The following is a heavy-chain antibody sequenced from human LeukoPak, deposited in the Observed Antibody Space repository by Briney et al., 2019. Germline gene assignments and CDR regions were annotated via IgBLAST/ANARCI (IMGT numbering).Heavy chain of an antibody. Sequence: GGSLRLSCAASGFTFSSYAMSWVRQAPGKGLEWVSAISGSGGSTYYADSVKGRFTISRDNSKNTLYLQMNSLRAEDTAVYYCARMRGHYYGMDVWGQGTLVTVSS. V-gene: IGHV3-23*01. CDR3: ARMRGHYYGMDV. CDR1: GFTFSSYA. D-gene: IGHD3-3*02. J-gene: IGHJ6*02. CDR2: ISGSGGST.